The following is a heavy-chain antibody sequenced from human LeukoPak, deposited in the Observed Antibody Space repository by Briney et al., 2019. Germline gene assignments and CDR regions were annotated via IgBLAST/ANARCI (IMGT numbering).Heavy chain of an antibody. CDR2: IDPNSGGT. V-gene: IGHV1-2*06. D-gene: IGHD3-10*01. CDR1: GYTFTGYY. CDR3: ASLIGAYDAFDI. Sequence: GASVKVSCKASGYTFTGYYMHWVRQAPGQGLEWMGRIDPNSGGTNYAQKFQGRVTMTRDTSISTAYMELSRLRSDDTAVYYCASLIGAYDAFDIWGQGTMVTVSS. J-gene: IGHJ3*02.